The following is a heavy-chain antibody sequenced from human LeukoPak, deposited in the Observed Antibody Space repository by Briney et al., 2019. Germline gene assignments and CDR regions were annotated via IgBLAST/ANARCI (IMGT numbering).Heavy chain of an antibody. CDR2: IYYSGST. Sequence: SETLSLTCTVSGGSISSSSYYWGWIRQPPGKGLEWIGSIYYSGSTYYNPSLKSRVTISVDTSKNQFSLKLSSVTAADTAVYYCATRPSPHYYYYGMDVWGQGTTVTVSS. J-gene: IGHJ6*02. D-gene: IGHD6-6*01. V-gene: IGHV4-39*01. CDR1: GGSISSSSYY. CDR3: ATRPSPHYYYYGMDV.